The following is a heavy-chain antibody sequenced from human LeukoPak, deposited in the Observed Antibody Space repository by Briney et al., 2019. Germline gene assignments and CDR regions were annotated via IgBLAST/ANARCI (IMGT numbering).Heavy chain of an antibody. D-gene: IGHD3-10*01. CDR1: GGTFSSYA. V-gene: IGHV1-69*13. J-gene: IGHJ3*02. CDR2: IIPIFGTS. Sequence: SVKVSCKASGGTFSSYAISWVRQAPGQGLEWMGGIIPIFGTSNYAQKFQGRVTITADESTSTAYMDLSSLRSEDTAMYYCARDAPYYYGSGSYIDAFDIWGQGTMVSVSS. CDR3: ARDAPYYYGSGSYIDAFDI.